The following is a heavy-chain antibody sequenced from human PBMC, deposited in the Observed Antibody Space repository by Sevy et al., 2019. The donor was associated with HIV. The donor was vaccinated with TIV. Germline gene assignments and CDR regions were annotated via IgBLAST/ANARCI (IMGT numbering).Heavy chain of an antibody. J-gene: IGHJ6*02. D-gene: IGHD3-10*01. Sequence: GGSLRLSCVGSGFTFNDDFMTWVRQAPGKGLEWVSSISSKSTYTYYSDSVKGRFTNSRDNAKNSLFLQMNSLRPEDTAGYYCARDRDDYAAGRRHPYYYYHGMDVWGRGTTVTVSS. CDR1: GFTFNDDF. CDR2: ISSKSTYT. CDR3: ARDRDDYAAGRRHPYYYYHGMDV. V-gene: IGHV3-21*01.